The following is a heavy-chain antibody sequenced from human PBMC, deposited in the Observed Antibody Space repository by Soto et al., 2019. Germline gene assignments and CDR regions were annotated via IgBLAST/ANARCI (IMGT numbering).Heavy chain of an antibody. CDR1: GFTFSSYG. CDR2: IWYDGSNK. J-gene: IGHJ6*02. V-gene: IGHV3-33*01. CDR3: ARDLDRLEIAVAAEGGGMDV. Sequence: QVQLVESGGGVVQPGRSLRLSCAAPGFTFSSYGMHWVRQAPGKGLEWVAVIWYDGSNKYYADSVKGRFTISRDNSKNTLYLQMNSLRAEDTAVYYCARDLDRLEIAVAAEGGGMDVWGQGTTVTVSS. D-gene: IGHD6-19*01.